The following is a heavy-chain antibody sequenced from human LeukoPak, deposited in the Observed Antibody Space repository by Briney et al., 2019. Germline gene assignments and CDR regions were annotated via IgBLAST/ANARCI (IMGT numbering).Heavy chain of an antibody. CDR1: GGSISSGGYY. Sequence: SETLSLTCTVSGGSISSGGYYWSWIRQHPGKGLEWIGYIYYSGSTYYNPSLKSRVTISVDTSKNQFSLKLSSVTAADTAVYYCARDRQQWLDYWGQGTLVTVSS. CDR2: IYYSGST. CDR3: ARDRQQWLDY. V-gene: IGHV4-31*03. J-gene: IGHJ4*02. D-gene: IGHD6-19*01.